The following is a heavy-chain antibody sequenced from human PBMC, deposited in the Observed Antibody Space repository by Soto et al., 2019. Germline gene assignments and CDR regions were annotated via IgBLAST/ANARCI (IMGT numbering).Heavy chain of an antibody. CDR1: GGSISSSNFY. Sequence: PSETLSLTCAVSGGSISSSNFYWGWFRQPPGKGLEWIGSIRYGGDASYTPSLKSRVTISIDTSKNQFSLSLRSVTAADTAMYYCGKDASCYSCGAWGQGAPVTVSS. J-gene: IGHJ4*02. CDR2: IRYGGDA. D-gene: IGHD2-15*01. CDR3: GKDASCYSCGA. V-gene: IGHV4-39*01.